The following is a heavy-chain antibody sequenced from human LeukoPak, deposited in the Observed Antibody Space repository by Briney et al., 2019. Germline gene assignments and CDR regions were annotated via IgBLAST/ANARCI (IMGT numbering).Heavy chain of an antibody. CDR1: GGSISSSDYY. J-gene: IGHJ4*02. Sequence: SETLSLTCTVYGGSISSSDYYWGWIRRPPGKGLEWIGSVYYSGSTHYNPSLKSRVTISVDMSKNQFSLKLGSVTAADTALYFCARQFRDSSGYYYFDYWGQGTLITVSS. CDR2: VYYSGST. V-gene: IGHV4-39*01. D-gene: IGHD3-22*01. CDR3: ARQFRDSSGYYYFDY.